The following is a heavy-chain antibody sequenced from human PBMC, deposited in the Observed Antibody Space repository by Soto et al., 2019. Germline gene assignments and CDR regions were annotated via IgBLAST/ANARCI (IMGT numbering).Heavy chain of an antibody. J-gene: IGHJ4*02. CDR2: IYYTGSS. CDR1: GGSISSGVHY. Sequence: PSETLALTCTVSGGSISSGVHYCSWIRQPPGRGLEWIGYIYYTGSSYYNPSLKSRLTISVDTSKNQFSLRLSSVTAADTAVYYCARSYDSGVDYWGQGTLVTVSS. D-gene: IGHD7-27*01. V-gene: IGHV4-31*03. CDR3: ARSYDSGVDY.